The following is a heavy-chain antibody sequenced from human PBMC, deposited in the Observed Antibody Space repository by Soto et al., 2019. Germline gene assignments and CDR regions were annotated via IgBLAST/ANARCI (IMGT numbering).Heavy chain of an antibody. J-gene: IGHJ4*02. V-gene: IGHV4-30-2*01. Sequence: QLQLQESGSGLVKPSQTLSLTCAVSGGSISSGGYSWSWIRQPPGKGLEWIGYIYHSGSTYYNPSLKSRVPLSVDRSKNQFYLKLSSVTAADTAVYYCAAGGGLPRYYWGQGTLVTVSS. CDR1: GGSISSGGYS. D-gene: IGHD5-12*01. CDR3: AAGGGLPRYY. CDR2: IYHSGST.